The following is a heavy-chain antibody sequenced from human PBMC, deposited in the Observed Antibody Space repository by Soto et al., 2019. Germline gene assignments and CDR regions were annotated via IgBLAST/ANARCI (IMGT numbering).Heavy chain of an antibody. J-gene: IGHJ1*01. CDR3: VRQDCSGGSCYSGTEYFQH. D-gene: IGHD2-15*01. Sequence: GESLKISCKGSGYSFTSYWIGWVRQMPGKGLEWMGIIYPGDSDTRYSPSFQGQVTISADKSISTAYLQWSSLKASDTAMYYCVRQDCSGGSCYSGTEYFQHWGQGTLVTVSS. V-gene: IGHV5-51*01. CDR2: IYPGDSDT. CDR1: GYSFTSYW.